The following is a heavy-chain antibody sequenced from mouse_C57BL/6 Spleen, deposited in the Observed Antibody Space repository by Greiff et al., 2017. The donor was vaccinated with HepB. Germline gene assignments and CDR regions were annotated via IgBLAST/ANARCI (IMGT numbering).Heavy chain of an antibody. V-gene: IGHV1-82*01. CDR2: IYPGDGDT. CDR1: GYAFSSSW. J-gene: IGHJ2*01. D-gene: IGHD1-1*01. Sequence: VQLQQSGPELVKPGASVKISCKASGYAFSSSWMNWVKQRPGKGLEWIGRIYPGDGDTNYNGKFKGKATLTADKSSSTAYMQLSSLTSEDSAVYFCARSGYYGSRYFDDWGQGTTLTVSS. CDR3: ARSGYYGSRYFDD.